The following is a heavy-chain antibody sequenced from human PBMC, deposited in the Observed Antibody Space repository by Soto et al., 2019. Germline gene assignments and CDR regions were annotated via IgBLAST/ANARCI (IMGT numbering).Heavy chain of an antibody. V-gene: IGHV4-34*01. Sequence: QVQLQQWGAGLLKPSETLSLTCAVYGGSLSGYRWSWIRQPPGKALEWIGEIGHSGGTNYNPSLKSRVTISIDTSKNQFSLKLSSVTAADTAVYYCARNRKCDYWGQGTLVTVSS. J-gene: IGHJ4*02. CDR3: ARNRKCDY. CDR1: GGSLSGYR. CDR2: IGHSGGT.